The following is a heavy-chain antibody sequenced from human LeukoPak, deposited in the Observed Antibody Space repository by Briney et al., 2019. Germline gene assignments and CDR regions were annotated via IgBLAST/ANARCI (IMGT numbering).Heavy chain of an antibody. CDR3: AGAYYYGSGCKTLKIDY. J-gene: IGHJ4*02. CDR2: IYTSGST. CDR1: GGSISSYY. D-gene: IGHD3-10*01. Sequence: SETLSLTCTVSGGSISSYYWSWIRQPAGKGLEWIGRIYTSGSTNYNPSLKSRVTMSVDTSKNQFSLKLSSVTAADTAVYYCAGAYYYGSGCKTLKIDYWGQGTLVTVSS. V-gene: IGHV4-4*07.